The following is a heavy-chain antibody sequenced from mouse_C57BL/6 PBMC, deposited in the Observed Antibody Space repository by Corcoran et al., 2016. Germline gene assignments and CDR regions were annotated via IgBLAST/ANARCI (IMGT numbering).Heavy chain of an antibody. J-gene: IGHJ3*01. CDR3: ARGLRRDWFAY. V-gene: IGHV1-26*01. CDR2: INPNNGGT. D-gene: IGHD2-4*01. CDR1: GYTFTDYY. Sequence: EVQLQQSGPELVKPGASVKISCKASGYTFTDYYMNWVKQSHGKSLEWIGDINPNNGGTSYNQKFKGKATLTVDKSSSTAYMELRSLTSEDSAVYYWARGLRRDWFAYWGQGTLVTVSA.